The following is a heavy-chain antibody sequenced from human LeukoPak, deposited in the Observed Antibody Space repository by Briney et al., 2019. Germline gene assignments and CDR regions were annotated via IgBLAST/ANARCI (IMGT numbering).Heavy chain of an antibody. V-gene: IGHV3-66*01. Sequence: GGSLRLSCAASGFTVSSNYMSWVRQAPGKGLEWVSVIYSGVGTYYADSVKGRFTISTDNSKNTLYLQMNSLRAEDTAVYYCARDLAWFGEEGMDVWGQGTTLTVSS. CDR3: ARDLAWFGEEGMDV. CDR2: IYSGVGT. CDR1: GFTVSSNY. D-gene: IGHD3-10*01. J-gene: IGHJ6*02.